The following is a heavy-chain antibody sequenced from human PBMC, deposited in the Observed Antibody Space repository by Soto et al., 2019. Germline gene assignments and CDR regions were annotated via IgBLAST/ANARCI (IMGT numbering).Heavy chain of an antibody. CDR2: INPSGGST. J-gene: IGHJ4*02. CDR1: GYTFTSYY. D-gene: IGHD6-13*01. Sequence: ASVKVSCKASGYTFTSYYMHWVRQAPGQGLEWMGIINPSGGSTSYAQKFQGRVTMTRDTSTSTVYMELSSLRSEDTAVYYCAREFYPGYSSRWVDYWGQGTLVPVS. V-gene: IGHV1-46*01. CDR3: AREFYPGYSSRWVDY.